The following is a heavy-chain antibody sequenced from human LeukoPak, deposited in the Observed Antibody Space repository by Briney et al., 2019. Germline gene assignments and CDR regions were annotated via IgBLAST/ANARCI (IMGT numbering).Heavy chain of an antibody. CDR1: GYTFTSYD. CDR2: MNPNSGNT. J-gene: IGHJ2*01. Sequence: GASVKVSCKASGYTFTSYDINWVRQATGQGLEWMGWMNPNSGNTGYAQKFQGRVTMTRNTSISTAYMELSSLRSEDTAVYYCAREADYASSGYWSFDLWGRGTLVTVSS. V-gene: IGHV1-8*01. CDR3: AREADYASSGYWSFDL. D-gene: IGHD3-22*01.